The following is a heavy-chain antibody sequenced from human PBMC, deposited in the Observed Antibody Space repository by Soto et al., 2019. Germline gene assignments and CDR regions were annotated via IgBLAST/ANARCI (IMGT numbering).Heavy chain of an antibody. V-gene: IGHV3-23*01. CDR1: GFTFSSYA. J-gene: IGHJ4*02. CDR3: AKGPSYYDILTGPPWYFDY. D-gene: IGHD3-9*01. Sequence: GSLRLSCAASGFTFSSYAMSWVRQAPGKGLEWVSAISGSGGSTYYADSVKGRFTISRDNSKNTLYLQMNSLRAEDTAVYYCAKGPSYYDILTGPPWYFDYWGQGTLVTVSS. CDR2: ISGSGGST.